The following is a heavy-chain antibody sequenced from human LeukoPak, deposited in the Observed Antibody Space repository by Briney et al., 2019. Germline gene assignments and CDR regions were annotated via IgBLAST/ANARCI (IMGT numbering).Heavy chain of an antibody. CDR3: AREYQVTARFDP. CDR2: INTDGSTT. CDR1: GFTFSSYW. D-gene: IGHD5-18*01. J-gene: IGHJ5*02. Sequence: GGSLRLSCAAPGFTFSSYWMHWVRQAPGKGLVWVSRINTDGSTTTYADSVKGRFTISRDNAKNTLYLQINSLRAEDTAVYYCAREYQVTARFDPWGQGTLVTVSS. V-gene: IGHV3-74*01.